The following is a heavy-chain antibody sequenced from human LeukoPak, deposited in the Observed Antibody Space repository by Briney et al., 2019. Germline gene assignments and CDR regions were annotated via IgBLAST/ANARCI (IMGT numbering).Heavy chain of an antibody. CDR1: GGSISSTNW. D-gene: IGHD1-26*01. CDR3: SRESGAFRPFGY. Sequence: SETLSLTCGVSGGSISSTNWWSWVRQPPGQGLEWIGEVSLTGETNYNPSLNGRVTMSLDGSRNQLSLTLTSVTADDTAIYYCSRESGAFRPFGYWGQGTLVIVPP. J-gene: IGHJ4*02. V-gene: IGHV4-4*02. CDR2: VSLTGET.